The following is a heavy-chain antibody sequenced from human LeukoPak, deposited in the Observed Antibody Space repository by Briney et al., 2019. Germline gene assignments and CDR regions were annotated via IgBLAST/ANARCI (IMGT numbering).Heavy chain of an antibody. V-gene: IGHV4-59*08. J-gene: IGHJ4*02. Sequence: SETLSLTCTVSDGSISSYYWSWLWQPPGKGLEWSGYIYYSGSTNYNPSLKSRVTISVDTSKNQFSLKLSSVTAADTAVYYCARQQGYSSGWFDCWGQGTLVTVSS. CDR2: IYYSGST. CDR1: DGSISSYY. D-gene: IGHD6-19*01. CDR3: ARQQGYSSGWFDC.